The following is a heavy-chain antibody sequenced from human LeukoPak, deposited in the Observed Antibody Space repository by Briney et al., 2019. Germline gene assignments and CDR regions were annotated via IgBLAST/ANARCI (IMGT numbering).Heavy chain of an antibody. J-gene: IGHJ4*02. CDR2: IYTSGST. CDR1: GGSISSYY. CDR3: ARGQDRSDYYDSSGFDY. Sequence: PSETLSLTCTVSGGSISSYYWSWIRQPAGKGLEWIGRIYTSGSTNYNPSLKSRVTISVDTSKNQFSLKLSSVTAADTAVYYCARGQDRSDYYDSSGFDYWGQGTLVTVSS. D-gene: IGHD3-22*01. V-gene: IGHV4-4*07.